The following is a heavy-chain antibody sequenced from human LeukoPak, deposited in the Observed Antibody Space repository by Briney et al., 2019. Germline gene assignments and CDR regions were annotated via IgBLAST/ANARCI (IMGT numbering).Heavy chain of an antibody. CDR2: ITGSSDIT. J-gene: IGHJ4*02. CDR1: GFTFSSYV. CDR3: AKKIPGTYPFDY. D-gene: IGHD1-26*01. Sequence: EASLRLSCEASGFTFSSYVMAWVRQAPEKGLEWVAGITGSSDITDYADSVKGRFTISRDNSKNTLYLQMNSLMAVDTAIYYCAKKIPGTYPFDYWGRGTLVTVSS. V-gene: IGHV3-23*01.